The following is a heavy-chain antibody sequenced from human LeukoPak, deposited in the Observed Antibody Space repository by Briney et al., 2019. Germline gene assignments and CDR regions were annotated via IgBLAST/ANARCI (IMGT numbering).Heavy chain of an antibody. CDR2: IYSGGST. D-gene: IGHD5-18*01. CDR1: GLAVSSNY. CDR3: VRAGYSSGADY. J-gene: IGHJ4*02. V-gene: IGHV3-53*01. Sequence: PGGSLRLSCAASGLAVSSNYMSCVRQAPGKGLEWVSLIYSGGSTSYADSVKGRFTISRDNARNTLYLQMNTLTAEDTAVYYCVRAGYSSGADYWGQGTLVTVSS.